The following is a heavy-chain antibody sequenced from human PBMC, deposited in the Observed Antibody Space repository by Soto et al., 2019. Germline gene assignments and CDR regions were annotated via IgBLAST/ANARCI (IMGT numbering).Heavy chain of an antibody. Sequence: QVQLVESGGGVVQPGRSLRLSCAASGFTFSSYAMHWVRQAPGKGLEWVAVISYDGSNKYYADSVKGRFTISRDNSKTTLYLQMHSLRAEDTAVYYCARDGGSQPYYYYGMDVWGQGTTVTVSS. CDR2: ISYDGSNK. D-gene: IGHD1-26*01. J-gene: IGHJ6*02. CDR1: GFTFSSYA. CDR3: ARDGGSQPYYYYGMDV. V-gene: IGHV3-30-3*01.